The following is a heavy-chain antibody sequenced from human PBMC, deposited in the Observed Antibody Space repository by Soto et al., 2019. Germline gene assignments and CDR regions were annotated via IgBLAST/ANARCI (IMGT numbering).Heavy chain of an antibody. CDR3: ARGRNVVGGTIYLDS. V-gene: IGHV4-4*02. CDR1: GDSISSRNW. J-gene: IGHJ4*02. CDR2: IYHSGST. Sequence: QVQLQESGPGLVKPSGTLSLTCAVSGDSISSRNWWTWVRQPPGKGLEWIGEIYHSGSTNYNPTLESRVTMSVDMSKNQFSLKLTSVTSADTAVYYCARGRNVVGGTIYLDSWGQGTLVTVSS. D-gene: IGHD2-2*01.